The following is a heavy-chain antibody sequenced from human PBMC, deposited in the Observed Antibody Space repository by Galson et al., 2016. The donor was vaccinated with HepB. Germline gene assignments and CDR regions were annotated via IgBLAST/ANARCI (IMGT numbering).Heavy chain of an antibody. CDR2: IIPIFGTP. Sequence: SVKVSCKASGGTFSSYAIDWVRQAPGQGLEWMGGIIPIFGTPNHAQKFQGRVTITADDSTTTVYMERSSLRPEDTAIYYCARDWGGTYGSSWVHWGQGTLVTVFS. CDR1: GGTFSSYA. V-gene: IGHV1-69*13. D-gene: IGHD6-6*01. CDR3: ARDWGGTYGSSWVH. J-gene: IGHJ4*02.